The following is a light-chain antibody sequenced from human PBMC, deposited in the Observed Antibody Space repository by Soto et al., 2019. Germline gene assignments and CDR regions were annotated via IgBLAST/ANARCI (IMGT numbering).Light chain of an antibody. J-gene: IGKJ1*01. Sequence: DIHMTQSPSTLSGSVGDRVTITCRASQTISSWLAWYQQKKGKAPKILIYKASTLETGVPSRFRGSGSRTEFTLTISRLQPDDFETYYCQHYASFSGTFGQGTKVDIK. CDR3: QHYASFSGT. CDR2: KAS. CDR1: QTISSW. V-gene: IGKV1-5*03.